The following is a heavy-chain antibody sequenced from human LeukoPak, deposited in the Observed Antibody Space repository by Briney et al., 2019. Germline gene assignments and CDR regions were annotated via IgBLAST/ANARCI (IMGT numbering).Heavy chain of an antibody. CDR2: IISDGSST. CDR3: AADGGHAFQI. Sequence: PGGSLRLSCAASGFTFSSFSMNWVRQAPGKGPMWVSQIISDGSSTTYADSVKGRFTISRDNAKEMVYLQMNSLRVEDTAVYYCAADGGHAFQIWGRGTMVTVSS. J-gene: IGHJ3*02. V-gene: IGHV3-74*01. CDR1: GFTFSSFS.